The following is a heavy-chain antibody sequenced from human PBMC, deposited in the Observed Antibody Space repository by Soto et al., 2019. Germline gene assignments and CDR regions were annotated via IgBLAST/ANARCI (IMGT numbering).Heavy chain of an antibody. J-gene: IGHJ4*02. D-gene: IGHD6-13*01. V-gene: IGHV4-31*03. CDR3: ARDSKLVRYFDY. Sequence: SETLSLTCTVSGGSISSGGYYWSGIRQHPGKGLEWIGYIYYSGSTYYNPSLKSRVTISVDTSKNQFSLKLSSVTAADTAVYYCARDSKLVRYFDYWGQGTLVTVSS. CDR1: GGSISSGGYY. CDR2: IYYSGST.